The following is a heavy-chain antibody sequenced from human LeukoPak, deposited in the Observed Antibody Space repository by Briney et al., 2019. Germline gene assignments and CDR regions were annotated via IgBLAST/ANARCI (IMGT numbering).Heavy chain of an antibody. CDR3: ARCSSRRSASDY. CDR2: IRQDGTEI. Sequence: GGSLRLSCAASGFTLSSHWMIWVRQAPGKGLEWVANIRQDGTEIYYVDSVKGRFTISRDNAKNSLYLQMNSLRADDTAVYYCARCSSRRSASDYWGQGTLVTVSS. D-gene: IGHD3-10*02. CDR1: GFTLSSHW. J-gene: IGHJ4*02. V-gene: IGHV3-7*01.